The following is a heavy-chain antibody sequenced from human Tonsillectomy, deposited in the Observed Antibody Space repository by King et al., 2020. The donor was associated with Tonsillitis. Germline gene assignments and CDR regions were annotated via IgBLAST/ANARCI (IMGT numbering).Heavy chain of an antibody. J-gene: IGHJ6*02. Sequence: QVQLQESGPGLVKPSETLSLTCTVSGGSISSHYWSWIRQPPGKGLEWIGYIYYSGSTNYNPSLKSRVTISVDTSKNQFSLKLSSVTAADTAVYYCAREHVVVVASTRYYYGMDVWGQGTTVTVSS. V-gene: IGHV4-59*11. D-gene: IGHD2-15*01. CDR3: AREHVVVVASTRYYYGMDV. CDR1: GGSISSHY. CDR2: IYYSGST.